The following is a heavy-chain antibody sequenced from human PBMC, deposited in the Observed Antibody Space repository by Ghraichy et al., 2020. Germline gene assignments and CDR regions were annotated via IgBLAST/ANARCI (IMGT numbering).Heavy chain of an antibody. V-gene: IGHV4-39*01. CDR2: INYSGST. Sequence: SETLPLTCSVSGDSISRGAYYWGWIRQPPGKGLEWIASINYSGSTYYNPSLKSRVTISIDTSKNQFSLNLSSVTAADTAVYYCARHPVAYWGQGTLVTVSS. CDR1: GDSISRGAYY. CDR3: ARHPVAY. J-gene: IGHJ4*02.